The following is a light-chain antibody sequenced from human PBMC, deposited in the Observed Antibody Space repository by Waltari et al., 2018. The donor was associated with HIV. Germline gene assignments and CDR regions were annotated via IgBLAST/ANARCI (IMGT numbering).Light chain of an antibody. CDR1: ALPSQY. Sequence: SYELTQPPSVSVSPGQTAKITCSGDALPSQYAHWFQHKPGHAPLLVIYKDSQRPSGIPERFAGSHSGTTVTLTISGVQAEDEADYYCESADNSGTYWVFGGGTKLTVL. CDR2: KDS. V-gene: IGLV3-25*03. CDR3: ESADNSGTYWV. J-gene: IGLJ3*02.